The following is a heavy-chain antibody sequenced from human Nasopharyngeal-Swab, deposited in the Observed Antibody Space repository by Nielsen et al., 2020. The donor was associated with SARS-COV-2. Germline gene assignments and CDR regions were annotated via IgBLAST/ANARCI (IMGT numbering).Heavy chain of an antibody. J-gene: IGHJ5*02. CDR1: GVSITSQY. V-gene: IGHV4-59*11. CDR2: ISQNSGT. CDR3: AKEGATGWFDP. Sequence: ESLKISCSVSGVSITSQYLSWIRQPPGKGLEWVGYISQNSGTSYNPSLKSRVTIFMDTSKNQFSLRLRSVSAADTAVYACAKEGATGWFDPWGQGTLVTVSS.